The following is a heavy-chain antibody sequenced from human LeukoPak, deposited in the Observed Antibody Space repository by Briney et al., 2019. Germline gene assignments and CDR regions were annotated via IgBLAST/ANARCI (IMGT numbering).Heavy chain of an antibody. CDR2: IYHSGST. CDR1: GYSISSGYH. CDR3: ARRNKYYGSGVLSY. Sequence: SETLSLTCTVSGYSISSGYHWGWIRQPPGKGLEWIGTIYHSGSTYYNPSLKSRVTISVDTSKNQFSLKLSSVTAADTAVYYCARRNKYYGSGVLSYWGQGTLVTVSS. V-gene: IGHV4-38-2*02. D-gene: IGHD3-10*01. J-gene: IGHJ4*02.